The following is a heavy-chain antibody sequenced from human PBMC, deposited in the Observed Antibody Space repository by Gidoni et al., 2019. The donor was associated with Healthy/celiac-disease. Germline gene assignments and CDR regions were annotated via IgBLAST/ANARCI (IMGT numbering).Heavy chain of an antibody. V-gene: IGHV5-51*01. CDR2: IYPGDSDT. Sequence: EVQLVQSGAEVKKPGESLKISCKGSGYSFTSYWIGWVRQMPGKGLEWMGIIYPGDSDTRYSPSFQGQVTISADKSISTAYLQWSSLKASDTAMYYCARIHTYYYDSSGYSEKFDPWGQGTLVTVSS. J-gene: IGHJ5*02. CDR1: GYSFTSYW. D-gene: IGHD3-22*01. CDR3: ARIHTYYYDSSGYSEKFDP.